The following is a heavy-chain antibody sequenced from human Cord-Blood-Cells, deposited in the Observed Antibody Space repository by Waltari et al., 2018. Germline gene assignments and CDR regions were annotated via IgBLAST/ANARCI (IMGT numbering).Heavy chain of an antibody. CDR3: VVRDGYSRDY. V-gene: IGHV4-34*01. J-gene: IGHJ4*02. CDR1: GGSFSGSY. CDR2: INHSGST. Sequence: QVQLQQWGAGLLKPSETLSLTCAVHGGSFSGSYWSWIRQPPGKGLEWIGEINHSGSTNYNPSLKSRVTISVDTSKNQFSLKLSSVTAADTAVYYCVVRDGYSRDYWGQGTLVTVSS. D-gene: IGHD1-1*01.